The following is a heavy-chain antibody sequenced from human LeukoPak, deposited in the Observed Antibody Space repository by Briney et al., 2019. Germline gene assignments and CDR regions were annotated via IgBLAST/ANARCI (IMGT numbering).Heavy chain of an antibody. CDR1: GFTFSSYG. CDR2: IRHDGSYK. J-gene: IGHJ4*02. CDR3: AKNRDSSDYPRDFDF. V-gene: IGHV3-30*02. Sequence: GGSLRLSCAAFGFTFSSYGMHWVRQTPGKGLGGVAFIRHDGSYKKYADSVKGRFTVSRDNSKDMVYLQMNSLRTEDTAVYYCAKNRDSSDYPRDFDFWGQGTLVTVSS. D-gene: IGHD3-22*01.